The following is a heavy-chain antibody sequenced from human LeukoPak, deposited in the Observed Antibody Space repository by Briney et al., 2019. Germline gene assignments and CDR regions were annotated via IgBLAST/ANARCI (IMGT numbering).Heavy chain of an antibody. V-gene: IGHV3-33*01. Sequence: GGSLRLSCAASGFTFSSYGMHWVRQAPGKGLEWVAVIWNDGSNKYYADSVKGRFTISRDNSKKTLYLQMISLRAEDTAVYYCARDGGWYSPFDYWGQGTLVTVSS. J-gene: IGHJ4*02. CDR2: IWNDGSNK. D-gene: IGHD6-19*01. CDR1: GFTFSSYG. CDR3: ARDGGWYSPFDY.